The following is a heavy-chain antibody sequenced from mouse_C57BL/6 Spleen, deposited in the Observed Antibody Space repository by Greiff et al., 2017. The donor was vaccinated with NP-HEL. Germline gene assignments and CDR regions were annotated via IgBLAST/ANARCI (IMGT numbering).Heavy chain of an antibody. D-gene: IGHD1-1*01. Sequence: QVQLKQPGAELVRPGSSVKLSCKASGYTFTSYWMDWVKQRPGQGLEWIGNIYPSDSETHYNQKFKDKATLTVDKSSSTAYMQLSSLTSEDSAVYYCALHLLLDPYWGQGTTLTVSS. J-gene: IGHJ2*01. CDR3: ALHLLLDPY. CDR2: IYPSDSET. CDR1: GYTFTSYW. V-gene: IGHV1-61*01.